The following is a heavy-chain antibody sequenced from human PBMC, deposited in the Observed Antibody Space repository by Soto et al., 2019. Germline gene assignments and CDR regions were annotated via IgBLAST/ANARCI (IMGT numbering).Heavy chain of an antibody. CDR1: GFTFIGDW. CDR3: ARGGYCSGGTCYTKGSPFDF. CDR2: VNSDGSYT. V-gene: IGHV3-74*01. J-gene: IGHJ4*02. Sequence: GGALRVSCAGSGFTFIGDWMHWVRQAPGTGLVWVSRVNSDGSYTTYADSVKGRFTISRDNAKNTLYLQMNSLRADDTAVYYCARGGYCSGGTCYTKGSPFDFWGQGTLVTVSS. D-gene: IGHD2-15*01.